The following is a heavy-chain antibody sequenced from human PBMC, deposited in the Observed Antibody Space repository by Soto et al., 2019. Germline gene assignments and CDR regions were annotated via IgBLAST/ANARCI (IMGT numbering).Heavy chain of an antibody. CDR3: AKDVTPDSRWDIDY. CDR1: GFTFSIYA. V-gene: IGHV3-23*01. D-gene: IGHD1-26*01. CDR2: IIGAGAP. J-gene: IGHJ4*02. Sequence: EVQLLESGGGLVQPGGSLRLSCAASGFTFSIYAMNWVRQAPGKGLEWVAGIIGAGAPYYADPVKGRFTIARDNSKNTLYLQINSLRDEDTALYYCAKDVTPDSRWDIDYWGRGSLVTDSS.